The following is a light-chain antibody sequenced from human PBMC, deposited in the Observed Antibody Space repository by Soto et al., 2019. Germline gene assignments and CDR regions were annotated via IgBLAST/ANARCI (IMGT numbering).Light chain of an antibody. CDR3: QSYDSSLRGSV. J-gene: IGLJ1*01. CDR1: SSNIGAGYD. V-gene: IGLV1-40*01. Sequence: QSVLTQPPSVSGAPGQRVAISCTGSSSNIGAGYDVHWYQQLPGTAPKLLIYDNTKRPSGVPDRFSGSKSGTSASLAITGLQAEDEADYYCQSYDSSLRGSVFGSGTKLTVL. CDR2: DNT.